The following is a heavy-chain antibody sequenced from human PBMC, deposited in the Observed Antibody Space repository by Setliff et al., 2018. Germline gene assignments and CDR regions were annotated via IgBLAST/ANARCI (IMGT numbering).Heavy chain of an antibody. CDR3: VKGHIAISINYYFDL. V-gene: IGHV3-9*03. CDR2: ISSNSITI. D-gene: IGHD6-13*01. Sequence: PGGSLRLSCAASGFTFDDYAMHWVRQVPGKGLEWVSGISSNSITIAYADSVKGRFTISRDNAKNSLYLQMNSLRAEDMAFYYCVKGHIAISINYYFDLWGRGTLVTVSS. J-gene: IGHJ2*01. CDR1: GFTFDDYA.